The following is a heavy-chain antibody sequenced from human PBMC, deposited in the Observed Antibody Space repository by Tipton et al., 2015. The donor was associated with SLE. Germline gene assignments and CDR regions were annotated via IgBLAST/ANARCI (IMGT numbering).Heavy chain of an antibody. Sequence: TLSLTCAVYGGSFSGYYWSWIRQPPGKGLEWIGEINHSGSTNYNPSLKSRVTISVDTSKNQFSLKLSSVTAADTAVYYCARGRSGNSGSFYWGQGTLVTVSS. V-gene: IGHV4-34*01. CDR2: INHSGST. CDR3: ARGRSGNSGSFY. J-gene: IGHJ4*02. D-gene: IGHD6-19*01. CDR1: GGSFSGYY.